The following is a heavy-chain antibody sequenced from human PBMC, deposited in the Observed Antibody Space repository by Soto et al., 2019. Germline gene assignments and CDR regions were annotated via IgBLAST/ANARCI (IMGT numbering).Heavy chain of an antibody. Sequence: PSETLSLTCTVSGCSISSYYWSWIRQPPGKGLEWIGYIYYSGSTNYNPSLKSRVTISVDTSKNQFSLKLSSVTAADTAVYYCARDHNGSGSYWAPYYFDYWGQGTLVTVSS. CDR1: GCSISSYY. D-gene: IGHD3-10*01. V-gene: IGHV4-59*01. J-gene: IGHJ4*02. CDR2: IYYSGST. CDR3: ARDHNGSGSYWAPYYFDY.